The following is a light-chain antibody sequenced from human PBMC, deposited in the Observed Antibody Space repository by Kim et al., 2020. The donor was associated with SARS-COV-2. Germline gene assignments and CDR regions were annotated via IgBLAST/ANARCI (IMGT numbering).Light chain of an antibody. CDR3: QRYNNWPGK. CDR1: QSVSSN. Sequence: EIVMTQSPATLSVSPGERATLSCRASQSVSSNLAWYQQKPGQAPRLLIYGASTRATGIPARFSGSGSGTEFTLTISSLQSEDFAVYYCQRYNNWPGKFGQVTKVDIK. CDR2: GAS. V-gene: IGKV3-15*01. J-gene: IGKJ1*01.